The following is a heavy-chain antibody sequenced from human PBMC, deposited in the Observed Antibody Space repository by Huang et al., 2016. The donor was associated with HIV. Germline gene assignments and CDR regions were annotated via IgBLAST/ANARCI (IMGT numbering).Heavy chain of an antibody. CDR1: GFAFSKNA. CDR3: AKYVHESRGHYIQAFDH. V-gene: IGHV3-23*01. J-gene: IGHJ4*02. CDR2: IVGSGGST. D-gene: IGHD3-22*01. Sequence: EVQLLESGGGLVQPGGSLRLSCAASGFAFSKNAMSWVRQAPGKGMEWVSGIVGSGGSTYYADSVKGRFTISRENSKNTLYLQMNSLTAEDTAVYFCAKYVHESRGHYIQAFDHWGQGTLVTVSS.